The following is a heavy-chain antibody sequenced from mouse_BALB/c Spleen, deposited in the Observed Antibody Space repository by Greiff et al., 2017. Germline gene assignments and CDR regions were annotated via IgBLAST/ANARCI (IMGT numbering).Heavy chain of an antibody. D-gene: IGHD1-2*01. CDR3: ARDDITTATYVFAY. V-gene: IGHV1-9*01. CDR1: GYTFSSYW. J-gene: IGHJ3*01. CDR2: ILPGSGST. Sequence: VKLEESGAELMKPGASVKISCKATGYTFSSYWIEWVKQRPGHGLEWIGEILPGSGSTNYNEKFKGKATFTADTSSNTAYMQLSSLTSEDSAVYYCARDDITTATYVFAYWGQGTLVTVSA.